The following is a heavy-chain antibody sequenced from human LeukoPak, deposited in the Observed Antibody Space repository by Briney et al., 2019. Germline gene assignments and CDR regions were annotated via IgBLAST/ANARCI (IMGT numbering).Heavy chain of an antibody. CDR3: AADDYGDARFDP. V-gene: IGHV1-58*02. CDR1: GFTFTSSA. Sequence: SVKVSCKASGFTFTSSAMQWVRQARGQRLEWIGWIVVGSGNTNYAQKFQERVTITRDMSTSTAYMELSSLRSEDTAVYYCAADDYGDARFDPWGQGTLVTVSS. D-gene: IGHD4-17*01. CDR2: IVVGSGNT. J-gene: IGHJ5*02.